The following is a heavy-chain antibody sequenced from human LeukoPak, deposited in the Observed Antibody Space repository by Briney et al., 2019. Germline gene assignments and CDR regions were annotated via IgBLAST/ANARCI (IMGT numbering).Heavy chain of an antibody. CDR2: ISGSGGST. CDR3: AKADGIPYYYYGMDV. Sequence: PGGSLRLSCAVSGFTISSYAMSWVRQAPGKGLEWVSAISGSGGSTYYADSVKGRITISRDNSKNMLYLEMNSLRAEDTAVYYCAKADGIPYYYYGMDVWGQGTTVTVSS. V-gene: IGHV3-23*01. CDR1: GFTISSYA. D-gene: IGHD5-18*01. J-gene: IGHJ6*02.